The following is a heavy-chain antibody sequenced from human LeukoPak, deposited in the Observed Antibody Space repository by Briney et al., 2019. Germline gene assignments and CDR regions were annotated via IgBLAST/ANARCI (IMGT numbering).Heavy chain of an antibody. Sequence: ASVKVSRKASGYTFTSSAMNWVRQAPGQGLEWMGWINTNTGSPFYAQGFTGRFVFSLDTSVSTAYLQISSLKAEDTAVYYCARDLGWGSTYFDYWGQGTLVTVSS. V-gene: IGHV7-4-1*02. CDR3: ARDLGWGSTYFDY. D-gene: IGHD7-27*01. J-gene: IGHJ4*02. CDR2: INTNTGSP. CDR1: GYTFTSSA.